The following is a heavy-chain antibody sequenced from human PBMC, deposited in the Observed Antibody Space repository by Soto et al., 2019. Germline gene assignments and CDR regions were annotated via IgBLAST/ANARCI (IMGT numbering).Heavy chain of an antibody. CDR3: ARGLPNFSSFDS. CDR1: GFTFSSYW. Sequence: EVQLVESGGGLVQPGESLSLSCAASGFTFSSYWMHWIRQAPGKGLVWVSRVSSDGSSTVYANSVKGRLTISRDNAKNTVYLQMNSLSDEDTAVYYCARGLPNFSSFDSWGQGTLVTVSS. V-gene: IGHV3-74*01. J-gene: IGHJ4*02. D-gene: IGHD5-12*01. CDR2: VSSDGSST.